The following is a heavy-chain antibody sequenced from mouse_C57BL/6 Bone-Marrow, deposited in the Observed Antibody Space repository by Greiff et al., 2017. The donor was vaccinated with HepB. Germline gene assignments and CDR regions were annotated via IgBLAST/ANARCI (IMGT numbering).Heavy chain of an antibody. Sequence: VQLQQSGPGLVQPSQSLSITCTVSGFSLTSYGVHWVRQSPGKGLEWLGVIWSGGSTDYNAAFISRLSISKDNSKSQVFFKMNSLQADDTAIYYCARKNYDGYYEFAYWGQGTLVTVSA. J-gene: IGHJ3*01. D-gene: IGHD2-3*01. CDR1: GFSLTSYG. CDR3: ARKNYDGYYEFAY. CDR2: IWSGGST. V-gene: IGHV2-2*01.